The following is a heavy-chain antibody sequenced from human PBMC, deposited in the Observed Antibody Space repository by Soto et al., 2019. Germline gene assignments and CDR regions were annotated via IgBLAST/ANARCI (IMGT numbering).Heavy chain of an antibody. CDR1: GFTFRSYW. J-gene: IGHJ6*03. Sequence: GGSLRLSCAASGFTFRSYWMSWVRQAPGKGLEWVANIKQDGSEKYYVDSVKGRFTISRDKAKNSLYLQMNGLRAEDTAVYYWARGNYDFWSGYFSQGMWGDSGRHAGNYYYYMDVWGKGTTVTVSS. V-gene: IGHV3-7*01. CDR2: IKQDGSEK. D-gene: IGHD3-3*01. CDR3: ARGNYDFWSGYFSQGMWGDSGRHAGNYYYYMDV.